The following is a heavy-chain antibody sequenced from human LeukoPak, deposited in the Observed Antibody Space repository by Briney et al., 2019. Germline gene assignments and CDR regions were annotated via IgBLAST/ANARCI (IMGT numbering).Heavy chain of an antibody. CDR1: GGSINSYY. CDR3: ARGPSDYDILTGYSDPGSLDY. Sequence: SETLSLTCTVSGGSINSYYWSWIRQPPGKGLEWIGYIYYSGSTNYNPSLKSRVTISVDTSKNQFSLKLSSVTAADTAVYYCARGPSDYDILTGYSDPGSLDYWGQGTLVTVSS. D-gene: IGHD3-9*01. V-gene: IGHV4-59*01. CDR2: IYYSGST. J-gene: IGHJ4*02.